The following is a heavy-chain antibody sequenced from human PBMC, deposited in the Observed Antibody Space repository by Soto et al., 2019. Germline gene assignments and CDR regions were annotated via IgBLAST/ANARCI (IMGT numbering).Heavy chain of an antibody. CDR2: IKSKTDGGTT. CDR3: TTDSIAVAGIWEIRLNDY. V-gene: IGHV3-15*07. D-gene: IGHD6-19*01. Sequence: PGGSLRLSCAASGFTFSNAWMNWVRQAPGKGLEWVGRIKSKTDGGTTDYAAPVKGRFTISRDDSKNTLYLQMNSLKTEDTAVYYCTTDSIAVAGIWEIRLNDYWGQGTLVTVSS. J-gene: IGHJ4*02. CDR1: GFTFSNAW.